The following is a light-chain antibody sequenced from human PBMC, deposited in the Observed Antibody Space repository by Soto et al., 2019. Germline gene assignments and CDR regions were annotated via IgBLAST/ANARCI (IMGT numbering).Light chain of an antibody. CDR1: QSVSNN. Sequence: EIVITHSPGTLSLSPGERATLSVSSSQSVSNNYLAWYQQKPGQAPRLLIYGASTRATGIPARFSGSGSGTEFTLTISSLQSEDFAVYYCQQYNNWPPWTFGQGTKVDIK. V-gene: IGKV3-15*01. J-gene: IGKJ1*01. CDR2: GAS. CDR3: QQYNNWPPWT.